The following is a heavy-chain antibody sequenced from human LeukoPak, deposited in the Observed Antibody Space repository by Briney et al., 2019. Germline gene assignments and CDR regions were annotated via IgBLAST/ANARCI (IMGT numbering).Heavy chain of an antibody. CDR1: GASITSYY. CDR3: ARLSIVGATNFDY. CDR2: IYYSGST. V-gene: IGHV4-59*08. Sequence: PSETLSLTCTVSGASITSYYWSWIRQPPGKGLEWIGYIYYSGSTTYKPSLKSRVTISVDTSKNQFSLKLSSVTAADTAVYYRARLSIVGATNFDYWGQGTLVTVSS. D-gene: IGHD1-26*01. J-gene: IGHJ4*02.